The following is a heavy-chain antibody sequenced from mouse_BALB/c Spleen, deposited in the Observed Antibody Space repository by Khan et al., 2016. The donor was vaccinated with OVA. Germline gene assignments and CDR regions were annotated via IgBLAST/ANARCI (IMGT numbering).Heavy chain of an antibody. D-gene: IGHD3-2*02. CDR2: IYPGSGYI. CDR1: GYTFSDFL. CDR3: ARAGYGGFAH. Sequence: QVQLQQSGPELVKPGASVKMSCKASGYTFSDFLISWLKQRPGQGLEWIGEIYPGSGYIYYNENFKGKATLTSDKSSNTAYMQLSSLTCEDSAVYFCARAGYGGFAHWGQGTLVTVSA. V-gene: IGHV1-77*01. J-gene: IGHJ3*01.